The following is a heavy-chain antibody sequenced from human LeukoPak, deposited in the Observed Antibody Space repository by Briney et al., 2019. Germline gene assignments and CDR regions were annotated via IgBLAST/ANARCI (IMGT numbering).Heavy chain of an antibody. CDR2: ISGSGGST. CDR3: ASTIPLNINYDSSGYPFDY. V-gene: IGHV3-23*01. CDR1: GFTFSSYA. J-gene: IGHJ4*02. Sequence: QSGGSLRLSCAASGFTFSSYAMSWVRQAPGKGLEWVSAISGSGGSTYYADSVKGRFTISRDNSKNTLYLQMNSLRAEDTAVYYCASTIPLNINYDSSGYPFDYWGQGTLVTVSS. D-gene: IGHD3-22*01.